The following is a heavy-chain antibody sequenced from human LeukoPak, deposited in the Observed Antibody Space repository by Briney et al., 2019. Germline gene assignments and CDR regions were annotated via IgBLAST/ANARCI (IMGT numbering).Heavy chain of an antibody. CDR3: ARLRFGKIGSYYFEY. V-gene: IGHV3-21*01. J-gene: IGHJ4*02. Sequence: GGSLRLSCAASGFIFSSYDVNWVRQAPGKGLEWVSSISPISTYIFYADSLKGRFTISRDNAKNSVYLEMNSLRAEDTAVYYCARLRFGKIGSYYFEYWGQGTLVIVSS. CDR2: ISPISTYI. D-gene: IGHD3-10*01. CDR1: GFIFSSYD.